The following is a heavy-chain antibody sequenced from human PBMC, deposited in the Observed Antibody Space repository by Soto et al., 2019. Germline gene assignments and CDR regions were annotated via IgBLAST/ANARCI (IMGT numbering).Heavy chain of an antibody. CDR2: IYYSGST. CDR3: ARDLSRGSGMDV. Sequence: SETLSLTCTVSGGSIISGGYYWSLIRQHPGKGLEWIGYIYYSGSTYYNPSLKSRVTISVDTSKNQFSLKLSSVTAADTAVYYCARDLSRGSGMDVWGQGTTVTVS. V-gene: IGHV4-31*03. D-gene: IGHD6-19*01. J-gene: IGHJ6*02. CDR1: GGSIISGGYY.